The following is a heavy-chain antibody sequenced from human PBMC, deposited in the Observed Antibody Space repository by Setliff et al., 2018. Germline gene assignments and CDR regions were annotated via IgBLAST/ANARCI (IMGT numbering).Heavy chain of an antibody. D-gene: IGHD2-21*02. Sequence: SETLSLTCAVYGGSFSGYYWSWIRQPPGKRLEWIGEIIHSGSTNYNTSLKSRVTISMDTSKNQFSLKLSSVTAADTAVYYCARDLGHGGDSDYWGQGILVTVSS. V-gene: IGHV4-34*12. CDR2: IIHSGST. CDR3: ARDLGHGGDSDY. J-gene: IGHJ4*02. CDR1: GGSFSGYY.